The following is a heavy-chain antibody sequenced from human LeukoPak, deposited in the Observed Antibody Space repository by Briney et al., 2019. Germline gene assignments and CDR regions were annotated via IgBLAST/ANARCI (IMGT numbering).Heavy chain of an antibody. CDR2: IKQDGSEK. D-gene: IGHD3-16*02. CDR3: ARDLDDYVWGSYRGPDAFDI. CDR1: GFTFSSYW. J-gene: IGHJ3*02. V-gene: IGHV3-7*01. Sequence: GGSLRLSCAASGFTFSSYWMSWVRQAPGKGLEWVANIKQDGSEKYYVDSVKGRFTISRDNAKNSLYLQMNSLRAEDTAVYYCARDLDDYVWGSYRGPDAFDIWGQGTMVTVSS.